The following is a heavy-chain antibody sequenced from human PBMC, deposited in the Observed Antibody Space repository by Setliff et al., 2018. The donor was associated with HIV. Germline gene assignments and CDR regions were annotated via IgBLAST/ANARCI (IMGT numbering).Heavy chain of an antibody. CDR3: AKDKYYSDHTDNSPLDS. CDR2: VRVDGSDR. V-gene: IGHV3-30*02. D-gene: IGHD3-22*01. Sequence: GLEGGAFVRVDGSDRYYLXXXKGRFTISRDTSKSTVYLQMNSLRTEDTALYYCAKDKYYSDHTDNSPLDSWGRGTPVTVSS. J-gene: IGHJ4*02.